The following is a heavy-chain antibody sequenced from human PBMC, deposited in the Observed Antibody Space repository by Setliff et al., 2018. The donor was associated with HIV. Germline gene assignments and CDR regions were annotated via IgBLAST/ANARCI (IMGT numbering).Heavy chain of an antibody. D-gene: IGHD6-6*01. V-gene: IGHV4-59*11. J-gene: IGHJ6*02. Sequence: PSETLSLTCTVSGGSISSHYWSWIRQPPGKGLEWIGYIYYSGSTNYNPSLKSRVTISVDTSKNQFSLKLSSVTAADTAVYYCARDRGSSYYYGMDVWGQGTTVTVSS. CDR3: ARDRGSSYYYGMDV. CDR2: IYYSGST. CDR1: GGSISSHY.